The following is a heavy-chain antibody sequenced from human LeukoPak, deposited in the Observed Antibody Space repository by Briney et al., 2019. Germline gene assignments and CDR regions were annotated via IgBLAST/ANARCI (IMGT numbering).Heavy chain of an antibody. V-gene: IGHV3-48*04. D-gene: IGHD3-10*01. CDR2: ISSSSSTI. CDR1: GLTISSYS. Sequence: GGSLRLSCAASGLTISSYSMNWVRQAPGKGLQWVSYISSSSSTIYYADSVKGRFTISRDNAKNSLYLQMNSLRAEDTAVYYCARDRTIGELVDYWGQGTLVTVSS. J-gene: IGHJ4*02. CDR3: ARDRTIGELVDY.